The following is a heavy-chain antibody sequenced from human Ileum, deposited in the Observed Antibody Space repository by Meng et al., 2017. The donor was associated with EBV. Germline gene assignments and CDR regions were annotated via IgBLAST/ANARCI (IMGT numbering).Heavy chain of an antibody. CDR2: IYYSRST. V-gene: IGHV4-39*07. CDR3: ARDRSGSYYSPTFDY. J-gene: IGHJ4*02. D-gene: IGHD3-10*01. Sequence: HLQVEEFGPGLVQPSETLTLPGAGSGGSSRSSTYYWGWIRQPPGKGLEWIGSIYYSRSTYYNPSLKSRVTISVDTSKSQFSLKLSSVTAADTAVYYCARDRSGSYYSPTFDYWGQGTLVTVSS. CDR1: GGSSRSSTYY.